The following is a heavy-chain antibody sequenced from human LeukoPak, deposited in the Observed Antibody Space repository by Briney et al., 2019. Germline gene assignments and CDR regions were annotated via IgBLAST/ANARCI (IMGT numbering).Heavy chain of an antibody. CDR2: IYTSGST. CDR3: ARGPSHYDFWSGSFDY. Sequence: SETLSLTCTVSGGSISSGSYYWSWIRQPAGKGLEWIGRIYTSGSTNYNPSLKSRVTISVDTSKNQFSLKLSSMTAADTAVYYCARGPSHYDFWSGSFDYWGQGTLVTVSS. CDR1: GGSISSGSYY. D-gene: IGHD3-3*01. J-gene: IGHJ4*02. V-gene: IGHV4-61*02.